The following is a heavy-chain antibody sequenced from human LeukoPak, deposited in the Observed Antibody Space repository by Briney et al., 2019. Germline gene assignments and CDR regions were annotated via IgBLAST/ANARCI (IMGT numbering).Heavy chain of an antibody. CDR2: INSDGSST. D-gene: IGHD2-2*01. J-gene: IGHJ4*02. V-gene: IGHV3-74*01. CDR1: GFTFSSYW. Sequence: PGGSLRLSCAASGFTFSSYWMHWVRHAPGKGLVWVSRINSDGSSTSYADSVKGRFTISRDNAKNTLYLQMNSLRAEDTAVYYCTRDLRYCTSTSCYDPYFDYWGQGTLVTVSS. CDR3: TRDLRYCTSTSCYDPYFDY.